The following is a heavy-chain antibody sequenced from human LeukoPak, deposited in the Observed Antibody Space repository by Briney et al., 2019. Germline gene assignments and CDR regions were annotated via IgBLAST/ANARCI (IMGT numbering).Heavy chain of an antibody. CDR2: ISSSSSYT. Sequence: PGGSLRLSCAAYGFTFSDYYMSCIRQAPGKGLEWISYISSSSSYTNYVDSVKGRFTISRDNAKNSLYLQMNSLRAEDTAVYYCVRAVSVSSYSFDCWGQGTLVTVSS. J-gene: IGHJ4*02. CDR3: VRAVSVSSYSFDC. V-gene: IGHV3-11*05. D-gene: IGHD5/OR15-5a*01. CDR1: GFTFSDYY.